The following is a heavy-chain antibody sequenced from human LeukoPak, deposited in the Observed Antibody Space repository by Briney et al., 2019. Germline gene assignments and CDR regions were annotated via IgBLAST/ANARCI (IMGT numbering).Heavy chain of an antibody. V-gene: IGHV3-48*01. CDR1: GFTFSSYS. D-gene: IGHD4-17*01. J-gene: IGHJ4*02. Sequence: GGSLRLSCAASGFTFSSYSMTWVRQAPGKGLEWVSYISSSSSTIYYADSVKGRFTISRDNAKNSLYLQMNSLRAEDTAVYYCASTVTYGDWGQGTLVTVSS. CDR3: ASTVTYGD. CDR2: ISSSSSTI.